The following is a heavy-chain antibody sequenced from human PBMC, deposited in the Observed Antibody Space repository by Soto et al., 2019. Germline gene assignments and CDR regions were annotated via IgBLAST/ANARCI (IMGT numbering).Heavy chain of an antibody. CDR1: GDSISDYF. CDR3: ARRETQGPIDY. CDR2: IYYSGTT. D-gene: IGHD1-26*01. J-gene: IGHJ4*02. Sequence: SETLSLTCTVSGDSISDYFWSWIQKPPGKGLEWIGYIYYSGTTYYNPSLKSRVTMSVDTSKNQFSLKLTSVTAVDTAVYYCARRETQGPIDYWGQGTLVTVSS. V-gene: IGHV4-59*04.